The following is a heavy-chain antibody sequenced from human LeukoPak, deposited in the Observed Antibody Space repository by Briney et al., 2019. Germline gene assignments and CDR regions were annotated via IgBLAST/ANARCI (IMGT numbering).Heavy chain of an antibody. J-gene: IGHJ3*02. Sequence: SVKVSCKASGGTFSSYAISWVRQAPGQGLKWMGRIIPIFGTANYAQKFQGRVTITTDESTSTAYMELSSLRSEDTAVYYCARASYDSSGRSDGAFDIWGQGTMVTVSS. V-gene: IGHV1-69*05. CDR2: IIPIFGTA. D-gene: IGHD3-22*01. CDR1: GGTFSSYA. CDR3: ARASYDSSGRSDGAFDI.